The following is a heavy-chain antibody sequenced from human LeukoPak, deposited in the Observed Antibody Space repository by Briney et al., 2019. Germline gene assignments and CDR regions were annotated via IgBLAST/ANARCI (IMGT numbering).Heavy chain of an antibody. V-gene: IGHV4-59*07. CDR2: ISYRGST. CDR3: ARVGRGDHTWGSYYYDH. CDR1: GHSLSTYH. Sequence: PADPVSLICTVSGHSLSTYHWSWIRQPPGEGREWIGYISYRGSTNYNPYLKSRVTISVDTSKNQFSLKLRSVTAADTAVYYCARVGRGDHTWGSYYYDHWGQGTLATVSS. J-gene: IGHJ4*02. D-gene: IGHD3-16*01.